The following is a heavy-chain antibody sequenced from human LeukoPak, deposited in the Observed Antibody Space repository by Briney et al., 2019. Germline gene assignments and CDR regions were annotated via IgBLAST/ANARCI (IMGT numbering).Heavy chain of an antibody. CDR1: GGPFSGYY. J-gene: IGHJ5*02. Sequence: SETLSLNCAVYGGPFSGYYWSWICQPPGKGLEWIGEINHSGSTNYNPSFKSRVTISVDTSKNQFSLKLSSVTAADTAVYYCARAPTDMTLRRTNWFDPWGQGTLVTVSS. D-gene: IGHD4-17*01. CDR3: ARAPTDMTLRRTNWFDP. V-gene: IGHV4-34*01. CDR2: INHSGST.